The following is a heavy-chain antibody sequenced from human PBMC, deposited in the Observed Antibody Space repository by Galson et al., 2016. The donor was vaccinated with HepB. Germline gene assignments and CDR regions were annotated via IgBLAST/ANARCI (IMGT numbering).Heavy chain of an antibody. Sequence: CAISGDSVSSNSATWNWIRQSPSRGLEWLGRTYYRSKWYNDYALSVKSRITINPDTSKNQFSLQLNSVTPEDTAVYYCARMRSGYSGYANPYYYGMDVWGQGTTVTVAS. CDR2: TYYRSKWYN. J-gene: IGHJ6*02. CDR3: ARMRSGYSGYANPYYYGMDV. CDR1: GDSVSSNSAT. V-gene: IGHV6-1*01. D-gene: IGHD5-12*01.